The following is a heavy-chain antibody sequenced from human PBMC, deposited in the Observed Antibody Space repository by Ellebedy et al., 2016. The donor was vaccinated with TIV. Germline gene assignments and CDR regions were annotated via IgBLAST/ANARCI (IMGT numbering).Heavy chain of an antibody. CDR1: GFTFTSSA. CDR2: IVVGSGNT. V-gene: IGHV1-58*01. J-gene: IGHJ5*02. CDR3: AADPYDSSGYYYMDWFDP. D-gene: IGHD3-22*01. Sequence: ASVKVSCKASGFTFTSSAVQWVRQARGQRLEWIGWIVVGSGNTNYAQKFQERVTITRDMSTSTAYMDLSSLRSEDTAVYYCAADPYDSSGYYYMDWFDPWGQGTLVTVSS.